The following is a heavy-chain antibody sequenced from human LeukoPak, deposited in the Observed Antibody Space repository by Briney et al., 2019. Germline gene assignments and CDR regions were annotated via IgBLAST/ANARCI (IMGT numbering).Heavy chain of an antibody. V-gene: IGHV3-74*01. CDR3: AGGWDYFDY. J-gene: IGHJ4*02. CDR2: INSDGSTT. Sequence: PGGSLRPSCAASGFTFGSYWMHWVRQAPGKGLVWVSRINSDGSTTNYADSVKGRFTISRDNAKNTLYLQMNSLRAEDTAVYYCAGGWDYFDYWGQGTMVTVSS. CDR1: GFTFGSYW. D-gene: IGHD1-26*01.